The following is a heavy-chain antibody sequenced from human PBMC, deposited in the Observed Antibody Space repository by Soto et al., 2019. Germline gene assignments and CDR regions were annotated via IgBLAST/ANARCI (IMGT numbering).Heavy chain of an antibody. D-gene: IGHD6-6*01. CDR2: ISSNGVGT. CDR1: GFTRSGFA. Sequence: PGGSLRLSSAASGFTRSGFAMDWVRQAPGKGLEYVSGISSNGVGTYYANSVQGRFTISRDNSKNTVYLQMGSLRPEDMAVYYCARRARPDFYYMDVWGKGTTVTVSS. J-gene: IGHJ6*03. CDR3: ARRARPDFYYMDV. V-gene: IGHV3-64*01.